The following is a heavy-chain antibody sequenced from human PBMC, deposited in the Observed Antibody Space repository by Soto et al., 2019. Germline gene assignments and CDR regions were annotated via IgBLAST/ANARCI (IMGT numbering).Heavy chain of an antibody. J-gene: IGHJ3*02. Sequence: SETLSLTCTVSGGSISSGDYYWSWIRQHPGKGLEWIGYIYYSGSTYYNPSLRSRVTISVDTSKNQFSLKLSSVTAADTAVYYCARVQRSSFDFDIWGQGTMVTVSS. D-gene: IGHD6-6*01. CDR2: IYYSGST. CDR1: GGSISSGDYY. CDR3: ARVQRSSFDFDI. V-gene: IGHV4-31*03.